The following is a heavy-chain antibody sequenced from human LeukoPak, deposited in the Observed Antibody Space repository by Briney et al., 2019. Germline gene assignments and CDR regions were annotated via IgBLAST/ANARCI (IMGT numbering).Heavy chain of an antibody. Sequence: GGSLRLSCAASGFTFSSYGMHWVRQAPGKGLEWVAVIWYDGSNKYYADSVKGRFTISRDNSKNTLYLQMNSLRAEDTAVYYCARDQYDFWSGYYVPVYYYYGMDVWGQRTTVTVSS. CDR2: IWYDGSNK. D-gene: IGHD3-3*01. CDR1: GFTFSSYG. J-gene: IGHJ6*02. V-gene: IGHV3-33*01. CDR3: ARDQYDFWSGYYVPVYYYYGMDV.